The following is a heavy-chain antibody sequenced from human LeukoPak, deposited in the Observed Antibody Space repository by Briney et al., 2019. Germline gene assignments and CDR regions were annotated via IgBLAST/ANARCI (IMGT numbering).Heavy chain of an antibody. CDR2: IKEDGSEK. CDR1: GFTFSTYW. V-gene: IGHV3-7*01. J-gene: IGHJ4*02. D-gene: IGHD6-6*01. CDR3: ARRGSSSSTDY. Sequence: GGSLRLSRAASGFTFSTYWMSWVRQAPGKGPEWVANIKEDGSEKQYVASVRGRFTISRDNAKKSLYLQMNSLRAEDTAVYYCARRGSSSSTDYWGQGTLVTVSS.